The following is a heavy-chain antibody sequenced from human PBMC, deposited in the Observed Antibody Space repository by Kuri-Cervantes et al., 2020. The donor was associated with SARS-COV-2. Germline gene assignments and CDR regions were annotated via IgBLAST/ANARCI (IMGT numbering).Heavy chain of an antibody. Sequence: GGSLRLSCAASGFTFSSYAMSWVRQAPGKGLESVSAISGSGGSTYYADSVKGRFTISRDDSKNTLYLQMNSLRAEDTAVYYCAKDISSGYCLDAFDIWGQGTMVTVSS. CDR2: ISGSGGST. V-gene: IGHV3-23*01. J-gene: IGHJ3*02. CDR3: AKDISSGYCLDAFDI. CDR1: GFTFSSYA. D-gene: IGHD3-22*01.